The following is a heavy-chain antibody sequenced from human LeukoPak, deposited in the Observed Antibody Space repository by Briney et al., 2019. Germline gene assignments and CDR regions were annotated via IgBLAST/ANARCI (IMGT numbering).Heavy chain of an antibody. CDR2: IWYDGSNQ. J-gene: IGHJ3*02. CDR1: GFTFSQYA. CDR3: AREADCSGGRCYRGAFDI. V-gene: IGHV3-33*01. Sequence: GGSLRLSCAASGFTFSQYAMHWVRQAPGKGLEWVAAIWYDGSNQYYADSVKGRFTISRDNSKNTLYLQVNSLSPEDTAVYYCAREADCSGGRCYRGAFDIWGQGTMVTVSS. D-gene: IGHD2-15*01.